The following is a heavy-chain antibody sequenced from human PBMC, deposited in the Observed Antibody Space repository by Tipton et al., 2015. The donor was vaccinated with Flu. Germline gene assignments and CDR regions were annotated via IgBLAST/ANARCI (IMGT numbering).Heavy chain of an antibody. J-gene: IGHJ6*02. D-gene: IGHD3-10*01. CDR1: GFTFDDYA. CDR3: AREASNYYGSGSSGPGMDV. V-gene: IGHV3-43D*03. Sequence: SLRLSCAASGFTFDDYAMHWVRQAPGKGLEWVSLISWDGGSTYYADSVKGRFTISRDNSKNSLYLQMNSLRAEDTALYYCAREASNYYGSGSSGPGMDVWGQGTTVTVSS. CDR2: ISWDGGST.